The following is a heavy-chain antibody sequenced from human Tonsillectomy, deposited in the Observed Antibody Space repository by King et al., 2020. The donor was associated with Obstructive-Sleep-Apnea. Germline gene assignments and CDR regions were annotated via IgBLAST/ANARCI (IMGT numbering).Heavy chain of an antibody. Sequence: VQLVESGAEVKTPGASVKVSCKASGYNFTSYAISWVRQAPGQGLEWMGRINVYNDNTNYAQTFKDRVTMTTDTSTSTAYMELRSLRSDDTAVYYCARDSRMSRGWFDPWCQGTLVSVSS. J-gene: IGHJ5*02. CDR3: ARDSRMSRGWFDP. V-gene: IGHV1-18*04. CDR1: GYNFTSYA. CDR2: INVYNDNT. D-gene: IGHD2-8*01.